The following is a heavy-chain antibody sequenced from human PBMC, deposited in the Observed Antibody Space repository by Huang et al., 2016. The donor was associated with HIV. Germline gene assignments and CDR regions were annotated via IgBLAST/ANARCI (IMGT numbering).Heavy chain of an antibody. CDR2: IKSDGSST. CDR1: GFTFSSYW. Sequence: EVQLVESGGGLVQPGGSLRLSCAASGFTFSSYWMQWVRQVPGQGLGWVSQIKSDGSSTSYADSVKGRFTISRDNAKNTLYLQMNSLRAEDTAVYYCARGSRQGKYYYGSGTAYWGQGTLVTVSS. CDR3: ARGSRQGKYYYGSGTAY. V-gene: IGHV3-74*01. J-gene: IGHJ4*02. D-gene: IGHD3-10*01.